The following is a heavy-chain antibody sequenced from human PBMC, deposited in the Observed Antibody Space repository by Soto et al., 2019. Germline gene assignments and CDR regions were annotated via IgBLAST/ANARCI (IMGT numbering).Heavy chain of an antibody. CDR1: GFTFGDSY. CDR2: ISPGSRYP. CDR3: VRGGGGGLFDP. D-gene: IGHD2-15*01. V-gene: IGHV3-11*06. J-gene: IGHJ5*02. Sequence: PGGSLRLSCAGSGFTFGDSYMSWICQAPGKGLEWLSYISPGSRYPAYADSVKGRLTISRDNAKRSLYLQMMSLTAEDTAIYYCVRGGGGGLFDPWGQGTMVTVSS.